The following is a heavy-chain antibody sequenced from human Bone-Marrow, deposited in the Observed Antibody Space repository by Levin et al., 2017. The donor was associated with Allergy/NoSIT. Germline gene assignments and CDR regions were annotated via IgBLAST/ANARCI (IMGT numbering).Heavy chain of an antibody. CDR2: INHSGST. CDR3: ARGRGQWELPPFVY. Sequence: SQTLSLTCAVYGGSFSGYYWSWIRQPPGKGLEWIGEINHSGSTNYNPSLKSRVTISVDTSKNQFSLKLSSVTAADTAVYYCARGRGQWELPPFVYWGQGTLVTVSS. V-gene: IGHV4-34*01. CDR1: GGSFSGYY. D-gene: IGHD1-26*01. J-gene: IGHJ4*02.